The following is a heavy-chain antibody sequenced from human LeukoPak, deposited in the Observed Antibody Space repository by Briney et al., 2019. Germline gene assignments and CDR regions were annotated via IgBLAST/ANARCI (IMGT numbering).Heavy chain of an antibody. CDR3: ARDYYDNSGFGAFDI. J-gene: IGHJ3*02. CDR1: GYTFTAHY. D-gene: IGHD3-22*01. CDR2: INPNSGGT. V-gene: IGHV1-2*02. Sequence: VSVKVSCKASGYTFTAHYMHWVRQAPGQGLEWMGWINPNSGGTKYAQNFQGRVTMTRDTSIRTVYMELSRLRSDDTAVYCCARDYYDNSGFGAFDIWGQGTMVTVSS.